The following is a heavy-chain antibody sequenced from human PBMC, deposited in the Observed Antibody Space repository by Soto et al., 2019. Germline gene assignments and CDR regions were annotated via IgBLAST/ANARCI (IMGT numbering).Heavy chain of an antibody. D-gene: IGHD2-8*01. CDR2: ISAYNGNT. V-gene: IGHV1-18*01. CDR1: GYTFTSYG. CDR3: ARVGGGLTVYGAFDI. Sequence: GASVKVSCKASGYTFTSYGISWVRQAPRQGLEWMGWISAYNGNTNYAQKLQGRVTMTTDTSTSTAYMELRSLRSDDTAVYYCARVGGGLTVYGAFDIWGQGTMVTVSS. J-gene: IGHJ3*02.